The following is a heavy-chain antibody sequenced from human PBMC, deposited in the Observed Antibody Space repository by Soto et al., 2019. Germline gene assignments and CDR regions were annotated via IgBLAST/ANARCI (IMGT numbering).Heavy chain of an antibody. V-gene: IGHV3-23*01. CDR1: GFTFSSYA. CDR2: ISGSGGST. Sequence: PGGSLSLSCAASGFTFSSYAMSWVRQAPGKGLEWVSAISGSGGSTYYADSVKGRFTISRDNSKNTLYLQMNSLRAEDTAVYYCAALAFRTKDYYYYYYGMDVWGQGTTVTVSS. J-gene: IGHJ6*02. CDR3: AALAFRTKDYYYYYYGMDV. D-gene: IGHD2-8*01.